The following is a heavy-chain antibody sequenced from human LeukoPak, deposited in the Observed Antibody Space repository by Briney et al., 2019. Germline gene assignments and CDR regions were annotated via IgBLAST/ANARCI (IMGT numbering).Heavy chain of an antibody. Sequence: GGSLRLSCAASGFTFSSYSMNWVRQSPGKGLEWISYISSSSSALYYGDSVKGRFTISRDGATNSVSLQMDSLRPEDTAVYYCARGRGTSVYFDFWGQGTLVTVSS. V-gene: IGHV3-48*01. CDR1: GFTFSSYS. CDR3: ARGRGTSVYFDF. J-gene: IGHJ4*02. CDR2: ISSSSSAL. D-gene: IGHD3-16*01.